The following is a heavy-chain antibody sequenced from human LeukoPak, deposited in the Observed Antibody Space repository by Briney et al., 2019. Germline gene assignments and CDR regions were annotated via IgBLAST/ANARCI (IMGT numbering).Heavy chain of an antibody. CDR2: INHSGST. CDR3: AGGGPGDY. J-gene: IGHJ4*02. V-gene: IGHV4-34*01. CDR1: GGSFSGYY. Sequence: SETLSLTCAVYGGSFSGYYWSWIRQPPGKGLGWIGEINHSGSTNYNPSLKSRVTISVDTSKNQFSLKLSSVTAADTAVYYCAGGGPGDYWGQGTLVTVSS.